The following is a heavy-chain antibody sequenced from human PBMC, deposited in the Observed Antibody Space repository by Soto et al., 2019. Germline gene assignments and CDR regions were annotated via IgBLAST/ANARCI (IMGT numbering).Heavy chain of an antibody. Sequence: GSLRLSCAASGFTFSSYGMHWVRQAPGKGLEWVAVISYDGSNKYYADSVKGRFTISRDNSKNTLYLQMNSLRAEDTAVYYCAKVFWSWDGDGYPLDYWGQGTLVTVSS. J-gene: IGHJ4*02. CDR1: GFTFSSYG. V-gene: IGHV3-30*18. CDR3: AKVFWSWDGDGYPLDY. CDR2: ISYDGSNK. D-gene: IGHD5-18*01.